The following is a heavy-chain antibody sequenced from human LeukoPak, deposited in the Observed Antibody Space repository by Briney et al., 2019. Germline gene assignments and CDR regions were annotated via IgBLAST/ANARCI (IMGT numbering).Heavy chain of an antibody. CDR3: ARGSTDEGYDFWSGYDY. CDR1: GYSFTNFW. V-gene: IGHV5-51*01. CDR2: IYPGDSDT. D-gene: IGHD3-3*01. J-gene: IGHJ4*02. Sequence: GESLKISCKGSGYSFTNFWIGWVRQMPGKGLEWMGIIYPGDSDTRYSPSFQGQVTISADKSISTAYLQWSSLKASDTAMYYCARGSTDEGYDFWSGYDYWGQGTLVTVSS.